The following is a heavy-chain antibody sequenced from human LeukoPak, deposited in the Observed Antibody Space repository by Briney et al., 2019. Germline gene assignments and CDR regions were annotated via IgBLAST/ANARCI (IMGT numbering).Heavy chain of an antibody. CDR3: ATIPSETPIFHQPG. CDR2: ISGSGGST. Sequence: GGSLRLSCAASGFTFSSYAMSWVRQAPGKGLEWVSAISGSGGSTYYADSVKGRFTISRDNSKNTLYLQMNSLRAEDTAVYYCATIPSETPIFHQPGWGQGTLVTVSS. V-gene: IGHV3-23*01. CDR1: GFTFSSYA. J-gene: IGHJ4*02. D-gene: IGHD2-2*02.